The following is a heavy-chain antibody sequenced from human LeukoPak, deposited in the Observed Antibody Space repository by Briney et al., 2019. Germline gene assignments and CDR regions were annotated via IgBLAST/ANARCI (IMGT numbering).Heavy chain of an antibody. CDR2: TYYRSKWYN. CDR3: AKGGFGGSYWGTVNSYYFDY. Sequence: SQTLSLTCAISGDSVSSNSAAWNWIRQSPSRGLEWLGRTYYRSKWYNDYAVSVKSRITINPDTSKNQFSLQLNSVTPEDTAVYYCAKGGFGGSYWGTVNSYYFDYWGQGTLVTVSS. V-gene: IGHV6-1*01. CDR1: GDSVSSNSAA. D-gene: IGHD1-26*01. J-gene: IGHJ4*02.